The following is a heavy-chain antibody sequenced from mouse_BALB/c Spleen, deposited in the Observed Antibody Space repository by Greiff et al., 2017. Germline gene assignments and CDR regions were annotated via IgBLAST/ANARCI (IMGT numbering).Heavy chain of an antibody. CDR3: ASSHYYGSSYDAMDY. J-gene: IGHJ4*01. CDR1: GFNIKDTY. CDR2: IDPANGNT. V-gene: IGHV14-3*02. D-gene: IGHD1-1*01. Sequence: EVQLQQSGAELVKPGASVKLSCTASGFNIKDTYMHWVKQRPEQGLEWIGRIDPANGNTKYDPKFQGKATITADTSSNTAYLQLSSLTSEDTAVYYCASSHYYGSSYDAMDYWGQGTSVTVSS.